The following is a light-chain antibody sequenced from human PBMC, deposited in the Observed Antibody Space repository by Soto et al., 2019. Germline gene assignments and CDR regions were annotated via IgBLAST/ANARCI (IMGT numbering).Light chain of an antibody. J-gene: IGKJ5*01. CDR1: QKINSD. V-gene: IGKV1-39*01. Sequence: DIQMTQSPSSLSASVGDRVTITCRASQKINSDLNWYQLKPGKAPKLLKYSTSSLRSGVSSRFSGSGSGTDFNLTISTLQPEDFATYYCQQSDRIPITFGQGTRLEIK. CDR3: QQSDRIPIT. CDR2: STS.